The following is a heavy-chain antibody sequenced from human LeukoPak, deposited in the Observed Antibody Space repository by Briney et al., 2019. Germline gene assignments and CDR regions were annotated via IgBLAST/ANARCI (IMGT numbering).Heavy chain of an antibody. CDR3: ARGYYDFWSGHFGGYFDY. J-gene: IGHJ4*02. CDR1: GFTFSSYS. Sequence: PGGSLRLSCAASGFTFSSYSMNWVRQAPGKGLEWVSSISSSSSYIYYADSVKGRFTISRDNAKNSLYLQMNSLRAEDTAVYYCARGYYDFWSGHFGGYFDYWGQGTLVTVSS. CDR2: ISSSSSYI. D-gene: IGHD3-3*01. V-gene: IGHV3-21*01.